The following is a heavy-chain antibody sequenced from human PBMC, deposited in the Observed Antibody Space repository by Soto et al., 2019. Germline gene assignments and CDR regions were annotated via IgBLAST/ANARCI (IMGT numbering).Heavy chain of an antibody. CDR2: IYYSGST. CDR1: GGSISSYY. Sequence: SETLSLTCTGSGGSISSYYWSWIRQPPGKGLEWIGYIYYSGSTNYHPSLKRRVTISVDTSKNQFSLKLSSVTAADTAVYYCARGSWKPDYWGQGTLVTVS. J-gene: IGHJ4*02. D-gene: IGHD1-1*01. V-gene: IGHV4-59*01. CDR3: ARGSWKPDY.